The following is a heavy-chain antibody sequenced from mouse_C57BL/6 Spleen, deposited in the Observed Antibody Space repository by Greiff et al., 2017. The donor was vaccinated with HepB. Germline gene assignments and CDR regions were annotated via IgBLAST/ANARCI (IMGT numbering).Heavy chain of an antibody. J-gene: IGHJ2*01. CDR2: INPGSGGT. D-gene: IGHD2-4*01. V-gene: IGHV1-54*01. CDR3: AREGDYDGDNYFDY. Sequence: QVQLQQSGAELVRPGTSVKVSCKASGYAFTNYLIEWVKQRPGQGLEWIGVINPGSGGTNYNEKFKGKATLTADKSSSTAYMQLSSLTSEDSAVYFCAREGDYDGDNYFDYWGQGTTLTVSS. CDR1: GYAFTNYL.